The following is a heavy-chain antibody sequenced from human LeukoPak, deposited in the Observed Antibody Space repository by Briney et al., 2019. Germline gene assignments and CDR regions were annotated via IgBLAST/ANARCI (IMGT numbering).Heavy chain of an antibody. V-gene: IGHV4-34*01. Sequence: SETLSLTCAVFGGSFSGYYWSWIRQPPGKGLEWIGEINHSGSTNYNPSLKSRVTISVDTSKNQFSLKLSSATAADTAVYYCARGAFGGVTNWFDPWGQGTLVTVSS. CDR3: ARGAFGGVTNWFDP. CDR1: GGSFSGYY. D-gene: IGHD3-16*01. J-gene: IGHJ5*02. CDR2: INHSGST.